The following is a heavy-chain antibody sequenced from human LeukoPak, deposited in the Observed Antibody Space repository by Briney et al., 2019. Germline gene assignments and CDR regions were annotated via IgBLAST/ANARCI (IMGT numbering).Heavy chain of an antibody. CDR1: GFTFSSYG. J-gene: IGHJ5*02. Sequence: GGSLRLSCAASGFTFSSYGMHWVRQAPGKGLEWVAVISYDGSNKYYADSVKGRFTISRDNSKNTLYLQMNSLRAEDTAVYYCARDPNWGSWFDPWGQGTLVTVSS. CDR3: ARDPNWGSWFDP. CDR2: ISYDGSNK. V-gene: IGHV3-30*03. D-gene: IGHD7-27*01.